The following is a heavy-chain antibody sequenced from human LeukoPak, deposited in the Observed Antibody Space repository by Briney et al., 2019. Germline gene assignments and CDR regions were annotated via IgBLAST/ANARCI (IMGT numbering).Heavy chain of an antibody. CDR2: ISTDGSQT. CDR1: GFTFSNYW. V-gene: IGHV3-74*01. CDR3: VRSLRSADF. J-gene: IGHJ4*02. Sequence: GGSLRLSCEASGFTFSNYWMHWVRQAPGKGLMWVSQISTDGSQTFYADSVKGRFTISRDNAKNTLFLQMDSLRPEDTAVYYCVRSLRSADFWGQGTLVTVSS.